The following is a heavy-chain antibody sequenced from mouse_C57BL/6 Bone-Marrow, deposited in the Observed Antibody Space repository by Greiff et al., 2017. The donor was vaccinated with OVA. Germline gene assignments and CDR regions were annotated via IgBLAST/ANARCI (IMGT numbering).Heavy chain of an antibody. Sequence: VQLQQSGAELVRPGASVKLSCTASGFNIKDDYMHWVKQRPEQGLEWIGWLDPENGDTEYASKFQGKATITADTSSNTAYLQLSSLTSEDTAVYYCTNYYGSSPWFAYWGQGTLVTVSA. J-gene: IGHJ3*01. CDR3: TNYYGSSPWFAY. V-gene: IGHV14-4*01. CDR1: GFNIKDDY. CDR2: LDPENGDT. D-gene: IGHD1-1*01.